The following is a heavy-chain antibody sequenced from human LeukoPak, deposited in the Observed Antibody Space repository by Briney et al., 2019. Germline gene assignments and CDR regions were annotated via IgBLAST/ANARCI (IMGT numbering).Heavy chain of an antibody. V-gene: IGHV3-23*01. CDR2: ISGSGGST. CDR3: ATLLGGYVPPVDY. J-gene: IGHJ4*02. Sequence: PGGTLRLSCAASGFTFSSYGMSWVRQAPGKGLEWVSAISGSGGSTYYADSVKGRFTISRDNSKNTLYLQMNSLRAEDTAVYYCATLLGGYVPPVDYWGQGTLVTVSS. D-gene: IGHD5-12*01. CDR1: GFTFSSYG.